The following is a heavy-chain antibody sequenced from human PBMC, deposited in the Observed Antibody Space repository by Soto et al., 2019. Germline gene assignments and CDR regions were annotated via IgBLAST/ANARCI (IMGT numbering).Heavy chain of an antibody. CDR3: TRDKRTILSTMVRGVTQTYYYYYYMDV. Sequence: GGSLRLSCTASGFTFGDYAMSWFRQAPGKGLEWVGFIRSKAYGGTTEYAASVKGRFTISRDDSKSIAYLQMNSLKTEDTAVYYCTRDKRTILSTMVRGVTQTYYYYYYMDVWGKGTTVTVSS. D-gene: IGHD3-10*01. J-gene: IGHJ6*03. CDR2: IRSKAYGGTT. CDR1: GFTFGDYA. V-gene: IGHV3-49*03.